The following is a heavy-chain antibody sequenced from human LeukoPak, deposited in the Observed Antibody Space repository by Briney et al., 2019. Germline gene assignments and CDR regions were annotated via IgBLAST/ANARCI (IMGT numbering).Heavy chain of an antibody. V-gene: IGHV3-21*01. CDR3: ARDPAGLCSGGSCYRWFDP. J-gene: IGHJ5*02. CDR2: ISSSSSYI. D-gene: IGHD2-15*01. CDR1: GFTFSSYS. Sequence: PGGSLRLSCAASGFTFSSYSMNWVRQAPGKGLEWVPSISSSSSYIYYADSVKGRFTISRDNAKNSLYLQMNSLRAEDTAVYYCARDPAGLCSGGSCYRWFDPWGQGTLVTVSS.